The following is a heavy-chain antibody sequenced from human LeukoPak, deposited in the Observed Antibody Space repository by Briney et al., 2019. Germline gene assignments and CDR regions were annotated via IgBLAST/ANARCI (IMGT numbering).Heavy chain of an antibody. CDR3: TRDLMDYDVSTGLHHYYMDV. CDR2: IRGDGRFT. D-gene: IGHD3-9*01. CDR1: GFSFSKYW. Sequence: GGSLRLSCAASGFSFSKYWVHWVRQGPGKGLAYVSGIRGDGRFTSYADSVRGRFTISRDNAKNTLYLQMNTLRVEDTAVYYCTRDLMDYDVSTGLHHYYMDVWGQGTTVTVSS. J-gene: IGHJ6*02. V-gene: IGHV3-74*01.